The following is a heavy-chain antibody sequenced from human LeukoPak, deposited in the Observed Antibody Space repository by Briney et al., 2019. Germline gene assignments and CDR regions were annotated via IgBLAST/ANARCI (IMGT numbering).Heavy chain of an antibody. CDR2: IIPIFGTA. Sequence: SVKVSCKASGGTFSSYAISWVRQAPGQGLEWMGGIIPIFGTANYAQKFQGRVTITTDESTSTAYMELSSLRSEDTAVYYCARSREGNFYYYYMDVWGKGTTVTVSS. J-gene: IGHJ6*03. V-gene: IGHV1-69*05. CDR3: ARSREGNFYYYYMDV. D-gene: IGHD3-10*01. CDR1: GGTFSSYA.